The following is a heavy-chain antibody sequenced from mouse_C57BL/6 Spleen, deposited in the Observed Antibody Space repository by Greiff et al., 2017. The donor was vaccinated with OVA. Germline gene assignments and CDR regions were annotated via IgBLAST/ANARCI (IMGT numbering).Heavy chain of an antibody. CDR3: VRHRGSSYFDY. CDR1: GFSFNTYA. D-gene: IGHD1-1*01. Sequence: EVMLVESGGGLVQPKGSSKLSCAASGFSFNTYAMNWVRQAPGKGLEWVARIRSKSNNYATYYADSVKDRFTISRDDSESMLYLQMNNLKTEDTAMYYCVRHRGSSYFDYWGQGTTLTVSS. J-gene: IGHJ2*01. V-gene: IGHV10-1*01. CDR2: IRSKSNNYAT.